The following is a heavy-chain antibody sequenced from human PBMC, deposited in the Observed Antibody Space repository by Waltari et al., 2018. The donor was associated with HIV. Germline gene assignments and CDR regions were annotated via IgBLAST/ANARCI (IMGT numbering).Heavy chain of an antibody. CDR1: GFILSSYW. J-gene: IGHJ6*02. CDR2: IKPDGSET. Sequence: EVLLVESGGGLVQPGGSLRPPCGTSGFILSSYWMRWVRQAPGQGLEWLANIKPDGSETYYVDSVKGRFTISRDNAKNSVYLQMDSLRVEDTALYFCARDTGSQYYYYGMDVWGQGTMVSVS. V-gene: IGHV3-7*01. D-gene: IGHD3-10*01. CDR3: ARDTGSQYYYYGMDV.